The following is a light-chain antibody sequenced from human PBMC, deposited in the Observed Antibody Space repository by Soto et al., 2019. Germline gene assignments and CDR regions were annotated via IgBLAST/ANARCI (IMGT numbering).Light chain of an antibody. V-gene: IGLV2-14*01. CDR2: DVS. Sequence: QSALTQPASVSGSPGQSITISCTGTSSDVGGYNYVSWYQQHPGKAPKLMIYDVSNRPSEVSNRFSGSKSGNTASLTISGLQAEEEADYYCSAYTSSSTRRYVFGTGTKVTVL. CDR3: SAYTSSSTRRYV. CDR1: SSDVGGYNY. J-gene: IGLJ1*01.